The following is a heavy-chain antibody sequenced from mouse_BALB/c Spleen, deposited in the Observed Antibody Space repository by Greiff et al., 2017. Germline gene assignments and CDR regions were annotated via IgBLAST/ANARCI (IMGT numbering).Heavy chain of an antibody. Sequence: EVKLMESGGGLVQPGGSRKLSCAASGFTFSSFGMHWVRQAPEKGLEWVAYISSGSSTIYYADTVKGRFTISRDNPKNTLFLQMTSLRSEDTAMYYCARSAPYWYAMDYWGQGTSVTVSS. CDR2: ISSGSSTI. J-gene: IGHJ4*01. CDR1: GFTFSSFG. CDR3: ARSAPYWYAMDY. V-gene: IGHV5-17*02.